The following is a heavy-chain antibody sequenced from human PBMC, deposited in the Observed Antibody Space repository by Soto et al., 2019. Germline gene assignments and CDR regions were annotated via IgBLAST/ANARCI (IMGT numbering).Heavy chain of an antibody. J-gene: IGHJ4*02. CDR1: GFTFSSYG. CDR3: ARVKHLYYYVPWVDY. D-gene: IGHD3-10*02. V-gene: IGHV3-33*01. Sequence: QVQLVESGGGVVQPGRSLRLSCAASGFTFSSYGMHWVRQAPGKGLEWVAVIWYDGSNKYYADSVKGRFTISRDNSKNTLYLQMNSLRAEDTAVYYCARVKHLYYYVPWVDYWGQGTLVTVSS. CDR2: IWYDGSNK.